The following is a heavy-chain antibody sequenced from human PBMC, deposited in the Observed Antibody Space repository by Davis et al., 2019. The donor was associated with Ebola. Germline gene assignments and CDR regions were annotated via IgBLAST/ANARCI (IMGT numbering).Heavy chain of an antibody. D-gene: IGHD3-3*01. J-gene: IGHJ6*02. CDR3: ARVHYDFWSGYRFYYYYGMDV. CDR1: GYSISSGYY. Sequence: PSETLSLTCTVSGYSISSGYYWGWIRQPPGKGLEWMGSIYHSGSTYYNPSLKSRVTISVDTSKNQFSLKLSSVTAADTAVYYCARVHYDFWSGYRFYYYYGMDVWGQGTTVTVSS. V-gene: IGHV4-38-2*02. CDR2: IYHSGST.